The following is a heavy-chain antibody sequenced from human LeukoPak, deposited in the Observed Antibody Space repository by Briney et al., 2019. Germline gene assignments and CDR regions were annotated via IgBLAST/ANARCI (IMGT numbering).Heavy chain of an antibody. CDR1: GGSISSYY. V-gene: IGHV4-34*01. CDR2: INHSGST. J-gene: IGHJ5*02. CDR3: ARYSGSFWFDP. Sequence: SETLSLTCTVSGGSISSYYWSWIRQPPGKGLEWIGEINHSGSTNYNPSLKSRVTISVDTSKNQFSLKLSSVTAADTAVYYCARYSGSFWFDPWGQGTLVTVSS. D-gene: IGHD6-6*01.